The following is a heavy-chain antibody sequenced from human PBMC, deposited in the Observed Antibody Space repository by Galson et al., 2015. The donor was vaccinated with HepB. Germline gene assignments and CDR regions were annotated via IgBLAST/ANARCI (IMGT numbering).Heavy chain of an antibody. CDR1: GYTFTSYD. CDR3: ARSPLRFLDWLPYYDYYYMDV. V-gene: IGHV7-4-1*02. Sequence: SVKVSCKASGYTFTSYDVTWVRQAPGQGLEWMGWMNTNTGKPTYAPGFAGRFVFSLDTSVTTAYLQISSLETDDTAVYYCARSPLRFLDWLPYYDYYYMDVWGEGTTVTVSS. D-gene: IGHD3-3*01. CDR2: MNTNTGKP. J-gene: IGHJ6*03.